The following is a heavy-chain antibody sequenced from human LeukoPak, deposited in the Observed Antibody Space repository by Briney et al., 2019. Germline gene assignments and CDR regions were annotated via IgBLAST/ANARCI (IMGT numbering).Heavy chain of an antibody. CDR3: AKERIEITMVRGVIIDPSGGFDY. Sequence: PGGSLRLSCAASGFTFSSYAMSWVRQAPGKGLEWVSAISGSGGSTYYADSVKGRFTISRDNSKNTLYLQMNSLRAEDTAVYYCAKERIEITMVRGVIIDPSGGFDYWGQGTLVTVSS. CDR2: ISGSGGST. J-gene: IGHJ4*02. D-gene: IGHD3-10*01. CDR1: GFTFSSYA. V-gene: IGHV3-23*01.